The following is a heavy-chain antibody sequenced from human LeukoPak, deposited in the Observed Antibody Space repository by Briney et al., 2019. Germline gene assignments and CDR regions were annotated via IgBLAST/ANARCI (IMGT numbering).Heavy chain of an antibody. CDR1: GFTFSSYA. J-gene: IGHJ4*02. D-gene: IGHD2-15*01. Sequence: GGSLRLSCAASGFTFSSYAMSWVRQAPGKGLEWVGFIRSKAYGGTTEYAASVKGRFTISRDDSKSIAYLQMNSLKTEDTAVYYCTRARILYHAPDCWGQGTLVTVSS. CDR3: TRARILYHAPDC. V-gene: IGHV3-49*04. CDR2: IRSKAYGGTT.